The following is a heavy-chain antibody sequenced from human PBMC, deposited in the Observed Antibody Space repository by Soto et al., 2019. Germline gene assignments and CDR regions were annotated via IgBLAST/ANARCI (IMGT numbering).Heavy chain of an antibody. J-gene: IGHJ3*01. CDR1: GFTFRHFT. CDR3: AKDREYHNSVWDAFDV. CDR2: IGGGDDDR. V-gene: IGHV3-23*01. D-gene: IGHD1-1*01. Sequence: EMQLLESGGGLVQPGGSLRLSCATSGFTFRHFTMSWVRQAPGKGLEWVSPIGGGDDDRFYSDSVKGRITITRNNGNSIVYLQMHSLRAEDKAQYFGAKDREYHNSVWDAFDVWGQGRVVTVSS.